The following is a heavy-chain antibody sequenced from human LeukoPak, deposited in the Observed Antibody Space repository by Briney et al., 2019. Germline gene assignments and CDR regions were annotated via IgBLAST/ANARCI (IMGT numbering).Heavy chain of an antibody. Sequence: GGSLRLSCAASGFTFSSYWMNWVRQAPGKGLVCVAHIHSDGSGASYADSVKGRFTVSRDNAKNSLYLQMNSLRAEDTAVYYCVRRGLIETEYLERWGQGTLVIVSS. CDR2: IHSDGSGA. CDR3: VRRGLIETEYLER. D-gene: IGHD3-10*01. J-gene: IGHJ1*01. CDR1: GFTFSSYW. V-gene: IGHV3-74*01.